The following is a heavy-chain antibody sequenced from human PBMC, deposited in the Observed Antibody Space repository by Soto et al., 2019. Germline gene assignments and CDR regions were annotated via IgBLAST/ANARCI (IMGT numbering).Heavy chain of an antibody. CDR1: GGTFSSYA. Sequence: QVQLVQSGAEVKKPGSSVKVSCKASGGTFSSYAISWVRQAPGQGLEWMGGIIPIFGTANYAQKFQGRVTITADESTSTAYMELGSLRSEDTAVYYCARGGIEAMVRGVIIWEYFDYWGQGTLVTVSS. D-gene: IGHD3-10*01. CDR2: IIPIFGTA. CDR3: ARGGIEAMVRGVIIWEYFDY. J-gene: IGHJ4*02. V-gene: IGHV1-69*01.